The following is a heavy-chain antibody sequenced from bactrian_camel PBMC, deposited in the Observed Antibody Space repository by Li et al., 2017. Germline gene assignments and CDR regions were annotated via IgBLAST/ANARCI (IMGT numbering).Heavy chain of an antibody. J-gene: IGHJ4*01. V-gene: IGHV3S53*01. CDR2: IDGDGTT. CDR3: NTGIPVVTTRCKFLE. D-gene: IGHD8*01. Sequence: VQLVESGGGSVQAGGSLRLSCAASVCTYSTNCVGWFRQAPGKQRELVATIDGDGTTYYTDPVKGRFTISQGNAKNTVYLQMNNLKPEDTAMYNCNTGIPVVTTRCKFLEWGQGTQVTVS. CDR1: VCTYSTNC.